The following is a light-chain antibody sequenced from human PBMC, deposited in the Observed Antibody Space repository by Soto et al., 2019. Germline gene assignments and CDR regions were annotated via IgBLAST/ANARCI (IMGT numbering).Light chain of an antibody. J-gene: IGLJ1*01. CDR2: EVS. V-gene: IGLV2-8*01. CDR1: SSDIGAYIY. Sequence: QSVLTQPTSASGSPGQSVTISCTGTSSDIGAYIYVSWYQQHPGKAPKLMISEVSRRPSGVPERFSGSKSGNTASLTVSGLPADDEAHYYCSSYAGSNNFVFGTGTKLTVL. CDR3: SSYAGSNNFV.